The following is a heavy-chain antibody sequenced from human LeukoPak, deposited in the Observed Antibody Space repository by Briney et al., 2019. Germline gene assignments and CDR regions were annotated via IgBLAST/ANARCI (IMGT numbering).Heavy chain of an antibody. CDR2: ISSNGGST. Sequence: GGSLRLSCSASGFTLSRYGMHWVRQAPGKGLEYVSGISSNGGSTNYADSVKGRFTISRDNAKNTLYLQMNSLRAEDTAVYFCARDLGYCSGGNCYRLHGMDVWGQGTTVTVSS. D-gene: IGHD2-15*01. J-gene: IGHJ6*02. CDR3: ARDLGYCSGGNCYRLHGMDV. CDR1: GFTLSRYG. V-gene: IGHV3-64*04.